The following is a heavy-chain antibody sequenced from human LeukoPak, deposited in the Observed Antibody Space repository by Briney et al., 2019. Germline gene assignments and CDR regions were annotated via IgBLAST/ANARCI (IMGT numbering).Heavy chain of an antibody. D-gene: IGHD3-22*01. CDR2: IYYSGST. CDR3: ARAYYYDSSGYYYPYYFDY. CDR1: GGSISSSSYY. J-gene: IGHJ4*02. V-gene: IGHV4-39*07. Sequence: SETLSLTCTVSGGSISSSSYYWGWIRQPPGKGLEWIGSIYYSGSTYYNPSLKSRVTISVDTSKNQFSLKLSSVTAADTAVYYCARAYYYDSSGYYYPYYFDYWGQGTLVTVSS.